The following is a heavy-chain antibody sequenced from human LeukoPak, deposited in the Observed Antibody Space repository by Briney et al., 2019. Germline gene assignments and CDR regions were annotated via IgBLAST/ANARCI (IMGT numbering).Heavy chain of an antibody. J-gene: IGHJ4*02. CDR3: TRKSAPFDR. V-gene: IGHV3-21*01. CDR1: GFTFSDYT. CDR2: IHTSSDCV. D-gene: IGHD3-3*01. Sequence: GGSLRLSCAASGFTFSDYTMNWVRQTPGLAPEWVSSIHTSSDCVYYADSVKGRFISSRDNAKNSLYQQMNSLRVEDTGVYYCTRKSAPFDRWGQGILVTVSS.